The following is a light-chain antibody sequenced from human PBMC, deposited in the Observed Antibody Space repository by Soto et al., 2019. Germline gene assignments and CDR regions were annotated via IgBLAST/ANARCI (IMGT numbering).Light chain of an antibody. Sequence: DIVLTQTPLSSPVTLGQPASISCRSSQSLVYSDGNSYLSWLQQRPGQPLRLLIYQFSERFSGXPXXFSCSGAGTDFTLKISRVEPEEVGVYYCMQATQSRTFGQGTRLEIK. CDR2: QFS. CDR1: QSLVYSDGNSY. J-gene: IGKJ5*01. V-gene: IGKV2-24*01. CDR3: MQATQSRT.